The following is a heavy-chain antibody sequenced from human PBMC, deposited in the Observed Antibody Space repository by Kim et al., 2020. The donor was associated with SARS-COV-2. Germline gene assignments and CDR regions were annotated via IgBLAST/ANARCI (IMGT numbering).Heavy chain of an antibody. D-gene: IGHD2-15*01. V-gene: IGHV4-61*02. CDR2: IYTSGST. CDR1: GGSISSGSYY. Sequence: SETLSLTCTVSGGSISSGSYYWSWIRQPAGKGLEWIGRIYTSGSTNYNPSLKSRVTISVDTSKNQFSLKLSSVTAADTAVYYCARGIYCSGGSCYFERKGINWFDPWGQGTLVTVSS. J-gene: IGHJ5*02. CDR3: ARGIYCSGGSCYFERKGINWFDP.